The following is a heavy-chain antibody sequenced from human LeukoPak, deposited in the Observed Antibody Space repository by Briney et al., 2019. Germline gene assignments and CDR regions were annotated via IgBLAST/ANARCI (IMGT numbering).Heavy chain of an antibody. CDR3: AREEEGLAAAGFDN. D-gene: IGHD6-13*01. CDR1: GGSISSYY. Sequence: SETLSLTCTVSGGSISSYYWSWIRQPPGKGLEWIGYIYYSGSTNYNPSLKSRVTISVDTSKNQFSLKLSYVTAADTAVYYCAREEEGLAAAGFDNWGQGTLVTVSS. J-gene: IGHJ4*02. V-gene: IGHV4-59*01. CDR2: IYYSGST.